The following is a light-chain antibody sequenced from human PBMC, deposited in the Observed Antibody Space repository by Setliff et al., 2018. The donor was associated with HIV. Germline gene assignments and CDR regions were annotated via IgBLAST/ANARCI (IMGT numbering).Light chain of an antibody. CDR2: WAS. CDR1: QSVLSSSNNKNY. J-gene: IGKJ4*01. CDR3: QQYYSIPVT. V-gene: IGKV4-1*01. Sequence: DIVMTQSPDSLAVSLGERATINRKSSQSVLSSSNNKNYLAWYQQKPGQPPKLLIYWASTRESGVPDRFSDSGSGTDFTLTISSLQAEDVAVYYCQQYYSIPVTFGGGTKVDIK.